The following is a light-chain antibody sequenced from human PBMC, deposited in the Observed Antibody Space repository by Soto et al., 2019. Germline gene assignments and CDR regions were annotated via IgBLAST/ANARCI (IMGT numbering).Light chain of an antibody. V-gene: IGKV2-28*01. CDR3: AQGLATPFT. Sequence: EIVLTQSPLSLPVTPGEPASISCRYSQNLLHSNGYNYLNWYLQKPGQSPQLLIYLGSNRASGVPDRISGSGSGTDFTLTINRVEAEDVGLYFCAQGLATPFTFGGGTKVEIK. CDR2: LGS. J-gene: IGKJ4*01. CDR1: QNLLHSNGYNY.